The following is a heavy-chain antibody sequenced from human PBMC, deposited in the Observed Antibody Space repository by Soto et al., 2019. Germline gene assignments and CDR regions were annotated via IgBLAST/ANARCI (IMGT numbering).Heavy chain of an antibody. CDR2: ISYDGSNK. J-gene: IGHJ3*02. Sequence: QVQLVESGGGVVQPGRSLRLSCAASGFTFSSYGMHWVRQAPGKGLEWVAVISYDGSNKYYADSVKGRFTISRDNSKNTLYLQMNSLRAEDTAVYYCAKGVRVADTAMVYAFDIWGQGTMVTVSS. D-gene: IGHD5-18*01. CDR1: GFTFSSYG. V-gene: IGHV3-30*18. CDR3: AKGVRVADTAMVYAFDI.